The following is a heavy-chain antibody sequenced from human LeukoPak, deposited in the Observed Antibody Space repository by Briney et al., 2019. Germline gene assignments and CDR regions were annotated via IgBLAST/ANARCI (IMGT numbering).Heavy chain of an antibody. Sequence: GGSLRLSCAASRFKFSNYNINWVRQAPGKGLEWVSSISTSSSYIYYADSVKGRFTISRDNAKNSLYLQMNSLRAEDTAVYYCARGGDHPTYLFQYMDVWGKGTTVTVSS. V-gene: IGHV3-21*01. J-gene: IGHJ6*03. D-gene: IGHD3-16*01. CDR1: RFKFSNYN. CDR2: ISTSSSYI. CDR3: ARGGDHPTYLFQYMDV.